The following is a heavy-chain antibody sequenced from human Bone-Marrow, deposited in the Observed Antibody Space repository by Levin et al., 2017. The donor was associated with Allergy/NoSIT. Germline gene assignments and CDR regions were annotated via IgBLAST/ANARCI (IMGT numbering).Heavy chain of an antibody. D-gene: IGHD6-13*01. CDR2: IYYSGSA. CDR1: GGSISSSSCY. CDR3: ARHPRRPNIAAGGNVDY. V-gene: IGHV4-39*01. J-gene: IGHJ4*01. Sequence: PSETLSLTCTVSGGSISSSSCYWGWIRQPPGKGLEWIGNIYYSGSAYYNPSLKSRVTISVDTSKNQFSLKLSSVTAADTAVYYCARHPRRPNIAAGGNVDYWGHGTLVTVSS.